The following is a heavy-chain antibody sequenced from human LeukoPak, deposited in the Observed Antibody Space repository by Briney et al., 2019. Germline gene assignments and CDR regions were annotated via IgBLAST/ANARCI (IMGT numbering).Heavy chain of an antibody. CDR2: ISSSSSYI. CDR1: GFTFSSYS. D-gene: IGHD3-10*01. Sequence: GGSLRLSCAASGFTFSSYSMNWVRPAPGKGLEWVSSISSSSSYIYYADSVKGRFTISRDNAKNSLYLQMNSLRAEDTDVYYCARDVYGSGNFDYWGQGTLVTVSS. J-gene: IGHJ4*02. CDR3: ARDVYGSGNFDY. V-gene: IGHV3-21*01.